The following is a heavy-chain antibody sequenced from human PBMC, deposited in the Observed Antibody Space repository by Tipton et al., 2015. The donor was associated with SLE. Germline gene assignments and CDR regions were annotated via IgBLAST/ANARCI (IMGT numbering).Heavy chain of an antibody. Sequence: TLSLTCTVSGGSISSYYWSWIRQPPGKGLEWIGYIYYSGSTNYNPSLKSRVTISVDTSKNQFSLKLSSVTAADTAVYYCARVRNYFDLWGRGTLVTVSS. D-gene: IGHD2/OR15-2a*01. CDR1: GGSISSYY. CDR2: IYYSGST. CDR3: ARVRNYFDL. V-gene: IGHV4-59*12. J-gene: IGHJ2*01.